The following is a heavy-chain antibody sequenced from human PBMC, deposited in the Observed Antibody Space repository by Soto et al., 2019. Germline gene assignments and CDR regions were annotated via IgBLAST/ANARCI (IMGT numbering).Heavy chain of an antibody. V-gene: IGHV4-34*01. CDR2: INHSGST. J-gene: IGHJ6*02. Sequence: SETLSLTCAVYGGSFSGYYWSWIRQPPGKGLEWIGEINHSGSTNYNPSLKSRVTISVDTSKNQFSLKLSSVTAADTAVYYCARVAVAATPAYYYYGMDVWGQGTTVTVSS. D-gene: IGHD2-15*01. CDR1: GGSFSGYY. CDR3: ARVAVAATPAYYYYGMDV.